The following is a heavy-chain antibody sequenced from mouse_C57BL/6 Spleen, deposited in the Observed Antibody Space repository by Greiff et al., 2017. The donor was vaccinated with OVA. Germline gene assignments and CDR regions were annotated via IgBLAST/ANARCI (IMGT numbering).Heavy chain of an antibody. J-gene: IGHJ1*03. D-gene: IGHD1-1*01. Sequence: VMLVESGPGLVAPSQSLSITCTVSGFSLTSYALSWVRQPPGKGLEWLGVIWTGGGTNYNSALKSRLSISKDNSKSQVFLKMNSLQTDDTARYYCARHYYGSSYWYFDVWGTGTTVTVSS. V-gene: IGHV2-9-1*01. CDR1: GFSLTSYA. CDR2: IWTGGGT. CDR3: ARHYYGSSYWYFDV.